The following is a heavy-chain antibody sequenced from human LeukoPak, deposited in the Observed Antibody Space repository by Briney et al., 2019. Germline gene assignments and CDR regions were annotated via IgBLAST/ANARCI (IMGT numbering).Heavy chain of an antibody. Sequence: GGSLRLSCAASGFTFSSYAMSWVRQAPGKGLGWVSAISGSGGSTYYADSVKGRFTIYRDNSKNTLYLQMNSLRAEDTAVYYCTKDLRVGPYYFDYWGQGTLATVPS. CDR2: ISGSGGST. D-gene: IGHD1-26*01. CDR1: GFTFSSYA. V-gene: IGHV3-23*01. J-gene: IGHJ4*02. CDR3: TKDLRVGPYYFDY.